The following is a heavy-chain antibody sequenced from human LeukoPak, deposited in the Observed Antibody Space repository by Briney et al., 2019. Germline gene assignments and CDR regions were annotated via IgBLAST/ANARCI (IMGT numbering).Heavy chain of an antibody. CDR1: GFTFSSHW. J-gene: IGHJ4*02. CDR3: ATPLDYYDSSGYHQGGD. V-gene: IGHV3-7*03. D-gene: IGHD3-22*01. CDR2: IKDDGSKK. Sequence: GGSLRLSCAASGFTFSSHWMTWVRQAPGKGLEWVANIKDDGSKKNYVDSVKGRFTISRDNAKNSLYLQMNSLRAEDTAVYHCATPLDYYDSSGYHQGGDWGQGTLVTVSS.